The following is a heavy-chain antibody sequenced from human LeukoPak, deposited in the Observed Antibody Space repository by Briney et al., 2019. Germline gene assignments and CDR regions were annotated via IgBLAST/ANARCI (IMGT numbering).Heavy chain of an antibody. J-gene: IGHJ4*02. CDR2: ISGSGGTT. CDR1: GFTFSSYG. CDR3: AKGLERESRLDS. Sequence: GGSLRLSCAASGFTFSSYGMRWVRQAPGKGLQWVSAISGSGGTTYYADSVKGRFTISRDNSKKTMYLQMNSLRAEDTALYYCAKGLERESRLDSWGQGTLVTVSS. V-gene: IGHV3-23*01. D-gene: IGHD1-1*01.